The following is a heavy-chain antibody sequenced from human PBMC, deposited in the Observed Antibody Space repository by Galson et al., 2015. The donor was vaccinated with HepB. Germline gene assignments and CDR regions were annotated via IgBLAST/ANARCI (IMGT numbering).Heavy chain of an antibody. D-gene: IGHD6-13*01. CDR2: ITDAGERT. J-gene: IGHJ4*02. Sequence: SLRLSCAASGFTFNTFSMSWVRQAPGKGLEWVSGITDAGERTYYADSVKGRFTISRDNSKNTLYLQMNSLRADDTATYYCSPIASPLTYFDYLGQGTLVTVSS. CDR3: SPIASPLTYFDY. CDR1: GFTFNTFS. V-gene: IGHV3-23*01.